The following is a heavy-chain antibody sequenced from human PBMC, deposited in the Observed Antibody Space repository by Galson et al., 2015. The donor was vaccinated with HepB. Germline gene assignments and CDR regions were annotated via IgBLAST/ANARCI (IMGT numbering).Heavy chain of an antibody. J-gene: IGHJ4*02. CDR1: GFTFSSYA. Sequence: SLRLSCAASGFTFSSYAMHWVRQAPGKGLEWVAVISYDGSNKYYADSVKGRFTISRDNSKSTLYLQMNSLRAEDTAVYYCARADDYGGFDYWGQGTLVTVSS. D-gene: IGHD4-23*01. CDR3: ARADDYGGFDY. CDR2: ISYDGSNK. V-gene: IGHV3-30*04.